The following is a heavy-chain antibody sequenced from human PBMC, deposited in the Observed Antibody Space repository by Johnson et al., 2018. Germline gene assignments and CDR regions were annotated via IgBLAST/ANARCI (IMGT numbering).Heavy chain of an antibody. Sequence: VQLVESGGGVVQHGRSLRLACAVSGFTLSSYAMHWVRQAPGKGLEWVAVISYDGYNNYYAESVKGRFTISRDKSKNTLYLQMTSLRAEETAVSYFARADTGERYRDVWGKGSTVTVSS. CDR2: ISYDGYNN. J-gene: IGHJ6*03. CDR3: ARADTGERYRDV. CDR1: GFTLSSYA. D-gene: IGHD1-14*01. V-gene: IGHV3-30-3*01.